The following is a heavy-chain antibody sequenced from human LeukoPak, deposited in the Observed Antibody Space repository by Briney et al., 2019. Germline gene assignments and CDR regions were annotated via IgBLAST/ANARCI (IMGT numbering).Heavy chain of an antibody. V-gene: IGHV3-9*01. CDR1: GFTFDDYA. D-gene: IGHD3-16*01. J-gene: IGHJ6*02. CDR2: ISWNSGSI. Sequence: PGRSLRLSCAASGFTFDDYAMHWVRQAPGKGLEWVSGISWNSGSIGYADSVKGRFTISRDNSKNTLYLQMNSLRAEDTAVYYCARPPQFGSYYGMDVWGQGTTVTVSS. CDR3: ARPPQFGSYYGMDV.